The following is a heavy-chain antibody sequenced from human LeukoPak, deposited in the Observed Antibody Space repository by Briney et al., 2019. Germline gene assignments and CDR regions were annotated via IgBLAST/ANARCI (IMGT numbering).Heavy chain of an antibody. V-gene: IGHV1-2*02. CDR2: INPKIGIT. D-gene: IGHD3-22*01. Sequence: ASVKVSCKASGYTFTGYFMHWVRQAPGQGLEWMGWINPKIGITHYTQKFQGRVTMTTDTSTSTAYMELRSLRSDDTAVYYCARDSYYYDSSGYFDYWGQGTLVTVSS. CDR3: ARDSYYYDSSGYFDY. CDR1: GYTFTGYF. J-gene: IGHJ4*02.